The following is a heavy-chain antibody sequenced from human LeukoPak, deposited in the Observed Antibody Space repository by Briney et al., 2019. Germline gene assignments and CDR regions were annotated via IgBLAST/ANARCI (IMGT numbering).Heavy chain of an antibody. J-gene: IGHJ4*02. Sequence: RTSETLSLTCTVSGGSISSYYWSWVRQPPGKGLEWIGYIYYSGSTNYNPSLKSRVTISVDTSKNQFSLKLSSVTAANTAVYYCARVSHNQSNPFDYWGQGTLVTVSS. D-gene: IGHD1-14*01. CDR2: IYYSGST. V-gene: IGHV4-59*01. CDR1: GGSISSYY. CDR3: ARVSHNQSNPFDY.